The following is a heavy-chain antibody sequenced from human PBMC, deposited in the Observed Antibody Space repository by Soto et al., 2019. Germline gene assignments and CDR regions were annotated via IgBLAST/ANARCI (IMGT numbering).Heavy chain of an antibody. D-gene: IGHD1-26*01. Sequence: EVQLVESGGGLVQPGGSLRLSCAASGFSFNTYEMNWVRQAPGKGLEWVSYISSSGSTIYYADSVKARFTVSRDNGKNSLYLQMNSLRAEDTAVYYCAYGGSCDYWGQGTRVTVSS. CDR2: ISSSGSTI. CDR3: AYGGSCDY. CDR1: GFSFNTYE. V-gene: IGHV3-48*03. J-gene: IGHJ4*02.